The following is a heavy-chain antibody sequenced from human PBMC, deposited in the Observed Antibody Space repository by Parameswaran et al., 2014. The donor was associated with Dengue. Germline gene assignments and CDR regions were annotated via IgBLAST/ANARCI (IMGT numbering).Heavy chain of an antibody. J-gene: IGHJ5*02. CDR2: IKSKTDGGTT. CDR3: TGFLSEIFGVVEDP. Sequence: RWIRQPPGKGLEWVGRIKSKTDGGTTDYAAPVKGRFTISRDDSKNTLYLQMNSLKTEDTAVYYCTGFLSEIFGVVEDPWGQGTLVTVSS. V-gene: IGHV3-15*01. D-gene: IGHD3-3*01.